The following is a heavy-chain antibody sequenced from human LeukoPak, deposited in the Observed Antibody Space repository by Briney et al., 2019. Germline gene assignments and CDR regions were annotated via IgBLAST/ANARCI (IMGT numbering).Heavy chain of an antibody. CDR2: TYYRSKWNK. D-gene: IGHD3-22*01. CDR1: GDSVSSNSAA. J-gene: IGHJ4*02. V-gene: IGHV6-1*01. Sequence: SQTLSLTCAISGDSVSSNSAAWNWIRQSPSRGLEWLGRTYYRSKWNKNYAASVKSRITISPDTSKNQFSLQLNSVTPEDTAVYYCARGTGDSCKDWGLGTLVTVSS. CDR3: ARGTGDSCKD.